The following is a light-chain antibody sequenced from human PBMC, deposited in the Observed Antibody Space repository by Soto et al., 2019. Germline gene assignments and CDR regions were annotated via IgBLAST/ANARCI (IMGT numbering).Light chain of an antibody. J-gene: IGLJ1*01. CDR3: SSFTSTTSYV. CDR2: DVN. CDR1: SSDVGSYNT. V-gene: IGLV2-14*03. Sequence: QSALTQPASVSGSPGQSIAISCTGTSSDVGSYNTVSWYQQYPGKAPKLMIHDVNNRPAGISDRFSGSKSGNTASLTISRLQAEDEAYYYCSSFTSTTSYVFGAGTKLTVL.